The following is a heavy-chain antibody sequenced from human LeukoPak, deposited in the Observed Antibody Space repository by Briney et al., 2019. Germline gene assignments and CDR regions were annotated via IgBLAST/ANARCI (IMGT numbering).Heavy chain of an antibody. CDR3: ASINVVVPAAIS. CDR1: GFTFSSYS. D-gene: IGHD2-2*02. J-gene: IGHJ4*02. CDR2: ISSSSSYI. Sequence: PGGSLRLSCAASGFTFSSYSMNWVRQAPGKGLEWVSSISSSSSYIYYADSVKGRFTISRDNAKNSLYLQMNSLRAEDTAVYYCASINVVVPAAISWGQGTQVTVSS. V-gene: IGHV3-21*01.